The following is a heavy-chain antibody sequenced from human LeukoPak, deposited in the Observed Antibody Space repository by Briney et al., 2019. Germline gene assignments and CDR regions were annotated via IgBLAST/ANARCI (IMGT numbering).Heavy chain of an antibody. CDR1: GFTFDDYA. D-gene: IGHD6-19*01. V-gene: IGHV3-9*01. CDR3: ACIIWVAVAGGEDVETDY. CDR2: ISWNSGSI. Sequence: GRSLRLSCAASGFTFDDYAMHWVRQAPGKGLEWVSGISWNSGSIGYADSVKGRFTISRDNAKNSLYLQMNSLRAEDTALYYCACIIWVAVAGGEDVETDYWGQGTLVTVSS. J-gene: IGHJ4*02.